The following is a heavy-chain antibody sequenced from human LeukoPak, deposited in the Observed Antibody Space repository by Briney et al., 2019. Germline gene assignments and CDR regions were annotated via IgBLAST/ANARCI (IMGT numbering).Heavy chain of an antibody. Sequence: GGSLRLSCAASGFTFSSYSMNWVRQAPGKGLEWVSSISSSSSYIYYADSVKGRFTISRDNAKNSLYLQMNSLRAEDTAVYYCAREAMVRGVIIPASFDYWGQGTLVTVSS. CDR1: GFTFSSYS. V-gene: IGHV3-21*01. D-gene: IGHD3-10*01. CDR3: AREAMVRGVIIPASFDY. J-gene: IGHJ4*02. CDR2: ISSSSSYI.